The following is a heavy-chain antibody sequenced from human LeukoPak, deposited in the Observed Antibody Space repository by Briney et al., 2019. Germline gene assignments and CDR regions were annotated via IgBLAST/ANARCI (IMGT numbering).Heavy chain of an antibody. D-gene: IGHD4-17*01. Sequence: GGSLRLSCAASGFIVSSNYMSWVRQAPGKGLEWVSVIYSGGSTYCADSVKGRFTISRHNSKNTLYLQMNSLRAEDTAVYYCARADYAYDAFDIWGQGTMVTVSS. CDR3: ARADYAYDAFDI. CDR2: IYSGGST. CDR1: GFIVSSNY. J-gene: IGHJ3*02. V-gene: IGHV3-53*04.